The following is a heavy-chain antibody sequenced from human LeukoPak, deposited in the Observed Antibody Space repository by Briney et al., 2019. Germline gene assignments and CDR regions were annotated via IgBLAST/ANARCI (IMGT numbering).Heavy chain of an antibody. D-gene: IGHD1-26*01. J-gene: IGHJ3*02. Sequence: SVKVSCKASGGTFSSHAISWVRQAPGQGLEWTGGIIPIFGTANYAQKFQGRVTITTDESTSTAYMELSSLRSEDTAVYYCARGLWGSYSDDAFDIWGQGTMVTVSS. V-gene: IGHV1-69*05. CDR3: ARGLWGSYSDDAFDI. CDR2: IIPIFGTA. CDR1: GGTFSSHA.